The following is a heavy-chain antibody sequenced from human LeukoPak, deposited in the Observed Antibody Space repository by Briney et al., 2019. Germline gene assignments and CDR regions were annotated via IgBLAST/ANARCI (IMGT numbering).Heavy chain of an antibody. J-gene: IGHJ5*02. D-gene: IGHD2-2*01. Sequence: GRSLRLSCAASGFTFSSYWMHWVRQAPGKGLVWVSRINSDGSSTSYADSVKRRFTISRDNAKNTLYLQMNSLRAEDTAVYYCAREVIVVVPAAINWFDPWGQGTLVTVSS. CDR2: INSDGSST. CDR1: GFTFSSYW. CDR3: AREVIVVVPAAINWFDP. V-gene: IGHV3-74*01.